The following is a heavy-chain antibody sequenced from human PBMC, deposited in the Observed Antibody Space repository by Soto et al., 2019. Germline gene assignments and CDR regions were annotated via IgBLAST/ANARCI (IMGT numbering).Heavy chain of an antibody. CDR1: VFAFSSYG. Sequence: GGSLRLSCAASVFAFSSYGMHWVRQAPGRGLEWVAVISYDGSNIYYADSVKGRFTISRDNSKNTLFPQMNSLRAEDTAVYYCARPGRNFWSGRYYFDYWGQGTLVTVSS. CDR3: ARPGRNFWSGRYYFDY. J-gene: IGHJ4*02. D-gene: IGHD3-3*01. CDR2: ISYDGSNI. V-gene: IGHV3-30*03.